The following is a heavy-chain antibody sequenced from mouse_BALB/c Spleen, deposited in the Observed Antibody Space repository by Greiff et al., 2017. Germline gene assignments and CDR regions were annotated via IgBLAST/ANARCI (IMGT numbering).Heavy chain of an antibody. D-gene: IGHD1-1*01. CDR1: GYAFSSYW. CDR2: IYPGDGDT. CDR3: ARSITTVVEGYFDY. V-gene: IGHV1-80*01. J-gene: IGHJ2*01. Sequence: QVQLKESGAELVRPGSSVKISCKASGYAFSSYWMNWVKQRPGQGLEWIGQIYPGDGDTNYNGKFKGKATLTADKSSSTAYMQLSSLTSEDSAVYFCARSITTVVEGYFDYWGQGTTLTVSS.